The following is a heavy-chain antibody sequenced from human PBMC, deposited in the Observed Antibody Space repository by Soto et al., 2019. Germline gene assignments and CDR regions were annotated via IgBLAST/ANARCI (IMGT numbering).Heavy chain of an antibody. CDR3: AENIVVVPAAKGTYYYYGMDV. D-gene: IGHD2-2*01. V-gene: IGHV1-69*01. Sequence: QVQLVQSGAEVKKPGSSVKVSCKASGGTFSSYAISWVRQAPGQGIEWMGGIIPIFGTANYAQKFQGRVTITADESTSTAYMELSSLRSEDTAVYYCAENIVVVPAAKGTYYYYGMDVWGQGTTVTVSS. CDR2: IIPIFGTA. CDR1: GGTFSSYA. J-gene: IGHJ6*02.